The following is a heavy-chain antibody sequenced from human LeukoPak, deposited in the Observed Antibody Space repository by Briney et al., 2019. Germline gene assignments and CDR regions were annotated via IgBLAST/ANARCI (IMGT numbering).Heavy chain of an antibody. J-gene: IGHJ6*02. CDR2: MSYDGSEK. D-gene: IGHD3-10*01. Sequence: PGRSLRLSCAASGFPFSDYAMHWVRQAPGKGLEWVTVMSYDGSEKYYADSVKGRFTISRDNSKNTLFLQMDSLTTEDTAIYYCARDRGSGSSFAMDVWGQGTTVTVSS. CDR3: ARDRGSGSSFAMDV. V-gene: IGHV3-30*04. CDR1: GFPFSDYA.